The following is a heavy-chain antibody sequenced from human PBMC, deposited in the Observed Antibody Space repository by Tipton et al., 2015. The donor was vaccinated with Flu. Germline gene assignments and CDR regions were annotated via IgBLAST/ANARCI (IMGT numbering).Heavy chain of an antibody. D-gene: IGHD1-14*01. Sequence: SLRLSCSASGFTFSNYGMHWVRQTPGQGLEWVAVTWYDGSNEKYADSVKGRFTISKDNSKNTVYLQMNSLRAEDTAIYYCARDSGGSLSLFWYFDLWGRGTLVTVSS. CDR2: TWYDGSNE. J-gene: IGHJ2*01. CDR1: GFTFSNYG. V-gene: IGHV3-33*01. CDR3: ARDSGGSLSLFWYFDL.